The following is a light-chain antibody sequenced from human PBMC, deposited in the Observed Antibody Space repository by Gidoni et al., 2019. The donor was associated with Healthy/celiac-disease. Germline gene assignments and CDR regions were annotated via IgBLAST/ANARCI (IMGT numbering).Light chain of an antibody. CDR1: QSVSST. CDR2: GAS. J-gene: IGKJ4*01. CDR3: QQYNNWPLGARGT. Sequence: EIVMTQSPATLSVSPGERATLSCRASQSVSSTLAWYQQKPGQAPRLLIYGASTRATGIPARFSGSGSGTEFTLTISSLQSEDFAVYYCQQYNNWPLGARGTFXGXTKVEIK. V-gene: IGKV3-15*01.